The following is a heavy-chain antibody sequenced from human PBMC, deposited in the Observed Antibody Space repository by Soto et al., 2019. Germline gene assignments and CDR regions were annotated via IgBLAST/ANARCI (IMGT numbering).Heavy chain of an antibody. CDR3: ARERGSYALDY. D-gene: IGHD1-26*01. CDR1: GYTFTSYG. J-gene: IGHJ4*02. Sequence: QVQLVQSGAEVKKPGASVKVSCKASGYTFTSYGITWVRQAPEQGLEWMGWISANNVKTNYVQKLQVRVTMTTDTSTSTAYMELRRLRSADTAVYYCARERGSYALDYWGQGTLVTVSS. CDR2: ISANNVKT. V-gene: IGHV1-18*01.